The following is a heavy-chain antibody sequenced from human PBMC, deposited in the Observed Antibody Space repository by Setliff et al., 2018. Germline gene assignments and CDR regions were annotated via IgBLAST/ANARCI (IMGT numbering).Heavy chain of an antibody. Sequence: SETLSLTCTVSGGSISSRSYYWGWIRQPPGKGLEWIGSIYYSGSTYYNPSLKSRVTISVDTSKNQFSLKLSSVTAADTAVYYCARTIAGHINYFDYWGQGTLVTVSS. CDR3: ARTIAGHINYFDY. V-gene: IGHV4-39*01. J-gene: IGHJ4*02. D-gene: IGHD3-10*01. CDR2: IYYSGST. CDR1: GGSISSRSYY.